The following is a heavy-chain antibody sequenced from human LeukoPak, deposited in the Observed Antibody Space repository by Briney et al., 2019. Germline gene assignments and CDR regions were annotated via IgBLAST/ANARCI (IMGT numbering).Heavy chain of an antibody. CDR1: GYTFTSYG. D-gene: IGHD3-9*01. V-gene: IGHV1-18*01. Sequence: GASVKVSCKASGYTFTSYGISWVRQAPGQGLEWMGWISAYNGNTNYAQKLQGRVTMTTDTSTSTAYMELRSLRSDDTAVYYCAREDYDILTGYSYYFDYWGQGTLVTVSS. J-gene: IGHJ4*02. CDR3: AREDYDILTGYSYYFDY. CDR2: ISAYNGNT.